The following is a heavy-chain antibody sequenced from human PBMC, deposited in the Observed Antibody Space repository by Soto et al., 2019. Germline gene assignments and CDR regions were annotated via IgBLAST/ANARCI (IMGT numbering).Heavy chain of an antibody. CDR2: INHSGST. Sequence: RSLTCAVYGGSFSGYYWSWIRQHPGKGLEWIGEINHSGSTNYNPSLKSRVTISVDTSKNQFSLKLSSVTAADTAVYYCARGPGYCTNGVCYMLVRYGMDVWGQGTTVTVSS. V-gene: IGHV4-34*01. J-gene: IGHJ6*02. CDR1: GGSFSGYY. D-gene: IGHD2-8*01. CDR3: ARGPGYCTNGVCYMLVRYGMDV.